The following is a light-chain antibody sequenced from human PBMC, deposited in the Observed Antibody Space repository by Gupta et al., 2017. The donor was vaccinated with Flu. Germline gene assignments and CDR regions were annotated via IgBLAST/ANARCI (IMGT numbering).Light chain of an antibody. Sequence: GKTASITCGGHNIGAESVHWYQQKPGQAPVLVVYDDRVRPSGIPERFSGSKSGNTATLTIDRVEAGDEADYHCQVWISTTDHWVFGGGTKLTVL. J-gene: IGLJ3*02. CDR3: QVWISTTDHWV. CDR1: NIGAES. CDR2: DDR. V-gene: IGLV3-21*03.